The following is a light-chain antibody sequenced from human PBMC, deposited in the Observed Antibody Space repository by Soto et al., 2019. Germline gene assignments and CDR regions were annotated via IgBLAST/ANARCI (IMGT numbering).Light chain of an antibody. V-gene: IGLV2-23*01. CDR2: EGS. Sequence: QSALTQPASVSGSPGQSITICCTGTSSDVGSYNLVSWYQQHPGKAPKLMIYEGSKRPSGVSNRFSGSKSGNTASLTISGLQAEDEADYYCFSYACSSTWYVFGTGTQLTVL. CDR1: SSDVGSYNL. CDR3: FSYACSSTWYV. J-gene: IGLJ1*01.